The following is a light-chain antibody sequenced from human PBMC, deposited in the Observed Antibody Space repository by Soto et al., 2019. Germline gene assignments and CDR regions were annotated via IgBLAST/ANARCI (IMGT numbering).Light chain of an antibody. CDR2: GAS. V-gene: IGKV3-15*01. CDR1: QSVSSN. CDR3: QKYNNWPPIT. Sequence: EIVMTQSPATLSVSPGERATLSCRASQSVSSNLAWYQQKPGQAPRLLIYGASTRATGIPARFSGSGSGTEFTLTISRLQSEDFAVYYCQKYNNWPPITFGQGTRLEN. J-gene: IGKJ5*01.